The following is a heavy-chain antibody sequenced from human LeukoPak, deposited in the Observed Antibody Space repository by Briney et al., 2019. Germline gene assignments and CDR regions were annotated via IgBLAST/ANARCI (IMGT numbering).Heavy chain of an antibody. CDR2: IYPGDSDT. V-gene: IGHV5-51*01. Sequence: GESLQISCKGSGYSFTSYWIGWARQMPGKGLEWMGIIYPGDSDTKYSPSFQGQVTISADKSISTAYLQWSSLKASDTAMYYCARQAGSVAGTLDYWGQGTLVTVSS. J-gene: IGHJ4*02. CDR3: ARQAGSVAGTLDY. D-gene: IGHD6-19*01. CDR1: GYSFTSYW.